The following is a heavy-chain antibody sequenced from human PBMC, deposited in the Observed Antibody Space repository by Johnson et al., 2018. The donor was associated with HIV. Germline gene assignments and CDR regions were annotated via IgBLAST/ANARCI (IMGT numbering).Heavy chain of an antibody. Sequence: VQLVESGGGLVQPGRSLRLSCAASGFSFDDYAMHWVRQVPGKGLEWVSGINWNGGSTGYADSVKGRFIISRDNAKNSLYLQMNSLRAEDTALYYCARMGGYVVVDAFDIWGQGTMVTVSS. CDR3: ARMGGYVVVDAFDI. D-gene: IGHD5-12*01. CDR1: GFSFDDYA. J-gene: IGHJ3*02. CDR2: INWNGGST. V-gene: IGHV3-20*04.